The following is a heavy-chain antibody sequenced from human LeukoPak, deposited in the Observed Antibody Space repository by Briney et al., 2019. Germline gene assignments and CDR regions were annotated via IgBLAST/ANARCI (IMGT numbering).Heavy chain of an antibody. D-gene: IGHD3-10*01. CDR2: ISYDGSNK. Sequence: PGRSLRLSCAASGFTFTSYAMHWVRQAPGKGLEWVAGISYDGSNKYYADTVKGRFTISRDNSKNTPYMQMNSLRAEDTAVYYCARDIYGSASYFSSYYYYGMDVWGKGTTVTVSS. CDR3: ARDIYGSASYFSSYYYYGMDV. CDR1: GFTFTSYA. V-gene: IGHV3-30*04. J-gene: IGHJ6*04.